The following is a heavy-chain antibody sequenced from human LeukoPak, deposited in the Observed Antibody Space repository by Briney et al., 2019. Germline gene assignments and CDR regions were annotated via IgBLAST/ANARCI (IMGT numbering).Heavy chain of an antibody. D-gene: IGHD4-17*01. CDR3: ARDRYGDFYFDY. CDR1: GGSISSGDYY. J-gene: IGHJ4*02. V-gene: IGHV4-30-4*01. Sequence: SETLSLTCTVPGGSISSGDYYWSWIRQPPGKGLEWIGYIYYSGSTYYNPSLKSRVTISVDTSKNQFSLKLSSVTAADTAVYYCARDRYGDFYFDYWGQGTLVTVSS. CDR2: IYYSGST.